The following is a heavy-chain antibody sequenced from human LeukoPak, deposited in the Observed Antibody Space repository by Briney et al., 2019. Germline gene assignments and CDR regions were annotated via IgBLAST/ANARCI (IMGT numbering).Heavy chain of an antibody. CDR1: GGSISSSSYY. Sequence: PSETLSLTCTVSGGSISSSSYYWGWIRQPPGKGLEWIGSIYYSGSTYYNPSLKSRVTISVDTSKNQFSLKLSSVTAADTAVYYCAREVTIFGVAPLYYFDYWGQGTLVTVSS. CDR2: IYYSGST. CDR3: AREVTIFGVAPLYYFDY. J-gene: IGHJ4*02. D-gene: IGHD3-3*01. V-gene: IGHV4-39*02.